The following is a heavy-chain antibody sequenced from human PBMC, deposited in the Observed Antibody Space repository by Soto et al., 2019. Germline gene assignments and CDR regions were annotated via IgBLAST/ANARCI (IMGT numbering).Heavy chain of an antibody. CDR2: MNPNSGNT. CDR3: ARGHGYSSGWYGWSTVQSYNGFDP. Sequence: QVQLVPSGAEVKKPGASVKVSCKASGYTFTSYDINWVRQATGQGLEWTVWMNPNSGNTGYAQKLQGRVTMTRNTSISLAYMELRSLRSEDTAVYYCARGHGYSSGWYGWSTVQSYNGFDPWGQGTLVIDS. D-gene: IGHD6-13*01. J-gene: IGHJ5*02. CDR1: GYTFTSYD. V-gene: IGHV1-8*01.